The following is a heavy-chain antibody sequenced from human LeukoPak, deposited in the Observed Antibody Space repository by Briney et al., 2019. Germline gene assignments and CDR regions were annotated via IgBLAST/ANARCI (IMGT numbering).Heavy chain of an antibody. D-gene: IGHD6-6*01. V-gene: IGHV4-59*12. CDR3: AKDPRKHPAT. CDR2: IYYSGST. Sequence: SETLSLTCTVSGGSISSYYWSWIRQPPGKGLEWIGYIYYSGSTNYNPSLKSRVTISVDTSKNQFSLKLSSVTAADTAVYYCAKDPRKHPATWGQGTLVTVSS. J-gene: IGHJ5*02. CDR1: GGSISSYY.